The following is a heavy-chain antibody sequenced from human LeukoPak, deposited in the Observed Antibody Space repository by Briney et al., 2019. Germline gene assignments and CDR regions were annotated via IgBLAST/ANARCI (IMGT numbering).Heavy chain of an antibody. CDR3: DFWSGYRRGSSGMDV. D-gene: IGHD3-3*01. V-gene: IGHV3-53*01. CDR1: GFTVSSNY. J-gene: IGHJ6*02. CDR2: IYSGGST. Sequence: PGGSLRLSCAASGFTVSSNYMSWVRQAPGKGLEWVSVIYSGGSTYYADSVKGRFTISRDNSKNTLYLQMISLRAEDTAVFYCDFWSGYRRGSSGMDVWGQGTTVTVSS.